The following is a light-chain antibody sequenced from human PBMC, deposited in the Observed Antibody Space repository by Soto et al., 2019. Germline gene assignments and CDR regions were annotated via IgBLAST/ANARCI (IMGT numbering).Light chain of an antibody. CDR1: QSVSSSY. CDR3: QHYGTSAL. J-gene: IGKJ3*01. V-gene: IGKV3-20*01. Sequence: EIVLTQSPGTLSLSPGERATLSCRASQSVSSSYLAWYQQKPGQAPRLLIYGASSRATGIPDRFSVSASGTYFTLTISILEPEYFALYYCQHYGTSALFGPGTKVDIK. CDR2: GAS.